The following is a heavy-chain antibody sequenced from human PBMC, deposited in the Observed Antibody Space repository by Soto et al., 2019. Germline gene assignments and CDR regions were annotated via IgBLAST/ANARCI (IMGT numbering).Heavy chain of an antibody. Sequence: SETLSLTCTVSGGSISGYYWTWIRQPPGKELEWIGYISSIGYTTYNPSLKGRVTISSDPSKSQISLKLTSVTAADTAVYYCARDHRERRPAADEYYFDSWGQGTLVTVSS. V-gene: IGHV4-59*01. J-gene: IGHJ4*02. D-gene: IGHD1-26*01. CDR3: ARDHRERRPAADEYYFDS. CDR1: GGSISGYY. CDR2: ISSIGYT.